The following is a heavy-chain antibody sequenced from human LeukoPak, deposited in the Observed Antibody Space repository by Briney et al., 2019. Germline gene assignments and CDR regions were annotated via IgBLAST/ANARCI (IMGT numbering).Heavy chain of an antibody. J-gene: IGHJ4*02. V-gene: IGHV4-4*07. CDR1: GGSISSYF. Sequence: PSETLSLTCTVSGGSISSYFWSWIRQPAGKGLEWIGRIYTSGSTNYNPSLKSRVTISVDTSKNQFSLKLSSVTAADTAVYYCAREGALDYGDYFLDYWGQGTLVTVSS. CDR3: AREGALDYGDYFLDY. CDR2: IYTSGST. D-gene: IGHD4-17*01.